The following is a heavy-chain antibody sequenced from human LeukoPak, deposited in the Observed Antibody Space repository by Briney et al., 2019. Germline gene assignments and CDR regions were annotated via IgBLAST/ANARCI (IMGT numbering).Heavy chain of an antibody. V-gene: IGHV1-46*01. J-gene: IGHJ6*02. CDR1: GYTFTSYY. D-gene: IGHD3-10*01. Sequence: GASVKVSCKASGYTFTSYYMHWVRQAPGQGLEWMGIINPSGGSTSYAQKFQGRVTMTRDTSTSTVYMELSSLRSEDTAVYYCARGATITMVRGVPYGMDVWGQGTMVTVSS. CDR3: ARGATITMVRGVPYGMDV. CDR2: INPSGGST.